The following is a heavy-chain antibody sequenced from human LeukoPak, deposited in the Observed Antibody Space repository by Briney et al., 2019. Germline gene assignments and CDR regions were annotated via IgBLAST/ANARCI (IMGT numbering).Heavy chain of an antibody. V-gene: IGHV3-33*01. Sequence: GRSLRLPCAASGFTFSSYGMHWVRQAPGKGLEWVAVIWYDGSNKYYADSVKGRFTISRDNSKNTLYLQMNSLRAEDTAVYYCAREAPLRYFNYWGQGTLVAVSS. CDR2: IWYDGSNK. CDR3: AREAPLRYFNY. J-gene: IGHJ4*02. D-gene: IGHD3-9*01. CDR1: GFTFSSYG.